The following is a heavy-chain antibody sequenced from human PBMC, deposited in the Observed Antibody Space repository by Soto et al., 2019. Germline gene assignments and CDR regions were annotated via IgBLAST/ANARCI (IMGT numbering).Heavy chain of an antibody. V-gene: IGHV1-69*01. Sequence: QVQLVQSGAEVKKPGSSVKVSCKASGGTFSSYAISWVRQAPGQGLEWMGGIIPISDTTNYAQKLQGRVTITADESTNTAYRELSSLRSEDTAVYCCARAQGSSTSLEIYYYYYYGRDVWGQGTTVTVSS. CDR2: IIPISDTT. J-gene: IGHJ6*02. D-gene: IGHD2-2*01. CDR1: GGTFSSYA. CDR3: ARAQGSSTSLEIYYYYYYGRDV.